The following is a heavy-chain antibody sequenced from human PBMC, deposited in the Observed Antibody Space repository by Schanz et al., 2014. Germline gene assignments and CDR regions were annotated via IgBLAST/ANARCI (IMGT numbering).Heavy chain of an antibody. Sequence: DVQLLESGGGLVQRGGSLRLSCAASGFTFAGYAMSWVRQPPGKGLEWVSSITGSGGGLYYAESVKGRFTISRDNSKNTLYLHMNSLRPEDTAVYYCAKTPTPVDGFDIWGQGTMVTVSS. J-gene: IGHJ3*02. CDR3: AKTPTPVDGFDI. CDR2: ITGSGGGL. V-gene: IGHV3-23*01. CDR1: GFTFAGYA.